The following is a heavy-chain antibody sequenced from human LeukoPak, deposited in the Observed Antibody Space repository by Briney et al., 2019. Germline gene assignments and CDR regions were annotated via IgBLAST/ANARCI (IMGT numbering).Heavy chain of an antibody. V-gene: IGHV1-69*13. D-gene: IGHD3-9*01. Sequence: SVKVSCKASGGTFSSYAISWVRQAPGQWLEWMGGIIPIFGTANYAQKFQGRVTITADESTSTAYMELSSLRSEDTAVYYCARGGWIDDYDILTGYLYYWGQGTLVTVSS. CDR2: IIPIFGTA. CDR3: ARGGWIDDYDILTGYLYY. J-gene: IGHJ4*02. CDR1: GGTFSSYA.